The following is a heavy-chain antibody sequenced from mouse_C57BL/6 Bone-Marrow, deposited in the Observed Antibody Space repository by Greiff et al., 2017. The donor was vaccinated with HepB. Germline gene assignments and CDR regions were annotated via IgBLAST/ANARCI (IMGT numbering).Heavy chain of an antibody. J-gene: IGHJ4*01. D-gene: IGHD1-1*01. CDR2: IHPNSGST. V-gene: IGHV1-64*01. Sequence: QVQLQQSGPELVKPGASVKLSCKASGYTFTSYWMHWVKQRPGQGLEWIGMIHPNSGSTNYNEKFKSKATLTVDKSSSTAYMQLSSLTSEDSAVYYCAGYHDGSSYAMDYWGQGTSVTVSS. CDR3: AGYHDGSSYAMDY. CDR1: GYTFTSYW.